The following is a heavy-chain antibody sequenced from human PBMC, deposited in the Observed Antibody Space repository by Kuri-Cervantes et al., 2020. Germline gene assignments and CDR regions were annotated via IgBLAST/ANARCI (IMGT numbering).Heavy chain of an antibody. CDR3: AKDWGAQEYYYDSGSYTHLDY. Sequence: GESLKISCAASGFTFSTYGMHWVRQAPGKGLEWVAVISYDGSNKYYADSVKGRFTISRDNSKNTLYLQMNSLRAEDTAVYYCAKDWGAQEYYYDSGSYTHLDYWGQGTLVTVSS. CDR1: GFTFSTYG. J-gene: IGHJ4*02. V-gene: IGHV3-30*18. D-gene: IGHD3-10*01. CDR2: ISYDGSNK.